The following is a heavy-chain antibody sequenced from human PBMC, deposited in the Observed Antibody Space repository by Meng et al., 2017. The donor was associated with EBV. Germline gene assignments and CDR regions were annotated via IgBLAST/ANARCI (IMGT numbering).Heavy chain of an antibody. CDR2: ISAYNGNT. J-gene: IGHJ4*02. CDR1: GYTFTSYG. D-gene: IGHD3-22*01. V-gene: IGHV1-18*01. Sequence: QVQRVQAGAEVKKPGAPVKVSCKASGYTFTSYGIIGVRQAPGQGLEWMGWISAYNGNTNYAQKLQGRVTMTTDTSTSTAYMELRSLRSDDTAVYYCARDGRLYDTPSPFDYWGQGTLVTVSS. CDR3: ARDGRLYDTPSPFDY.